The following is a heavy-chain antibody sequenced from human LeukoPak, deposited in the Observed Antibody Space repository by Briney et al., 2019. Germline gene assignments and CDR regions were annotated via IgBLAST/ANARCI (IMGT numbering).Heavy chain of an antibody. V-gene: IGHV3-11*01. CDR2: ISSSGSTI. Sequence: GGSLRLSCAASGFTFSDYYMSWIRQAPGKGLEWVSYISSSGSTIYYADSVKGRFTISRDNAKNSLYLQMDSLRAEDTAVYYCARDDSSGSLDYWGQGTLVTVSS. CDR1: GFTFSDYY. J-gene: IGHJ4*02. D-gene: IGHD3-22*01. CDR3: ARDDSSGSLDY.